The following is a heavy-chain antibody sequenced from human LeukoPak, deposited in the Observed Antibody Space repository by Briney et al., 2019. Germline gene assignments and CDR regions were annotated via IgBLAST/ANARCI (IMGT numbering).Heavy chain of an antibody. CDR1: GGTFSSYA. D-gene: IGHD3-3*01. CDR3: ARVSELRFLSSQYNWFDP. J-gene: IGHJ5*02. V-gene: IGHV1-69*05. CDR2: IIPIFGTA. Sequence: SVKVSCKASGGTFSSYAISWVRQAPGQGLEWMGGIIPIFGTANYAQKFQGRVTMTTDTSTSTAYMELRSLRSDDTAVYYCARVSELRFLSSQYNWFDPWGQGTLVTVSS.